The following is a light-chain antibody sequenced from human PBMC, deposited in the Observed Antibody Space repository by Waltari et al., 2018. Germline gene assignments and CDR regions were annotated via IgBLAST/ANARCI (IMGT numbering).Light chain of an antibody. CDR3: SVKRGSNTVV. CDR1: SSDYYNY. J-gene: IGLJ2*01. CDR2: DVS. V-gene: IGLV2-14*03. Sequence: QSALTQPASVSGSPGQSITISCTGASSDYYNYVCWYHHHPGKAPKLMIYDVSNRPSGVSNRFSGSKSGSTASLTISGLQAEDEADYYCSVKRGSNTVVFGGGTKLTVL.